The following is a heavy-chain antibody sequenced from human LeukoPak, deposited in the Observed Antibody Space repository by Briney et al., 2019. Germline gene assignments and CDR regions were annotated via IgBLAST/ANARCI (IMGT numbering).Heavy chain of an antibody. D-gene: IGHD3-22*01. CDR1: GYTFSSYC. J-gene: IGHJ4*02. CDR2: INPSDGRT. CDR3: ARDFSREPGNSGYLLR. V-gene: IGHV1-46*01. Sequence: ASVKVSCKASGYTFSSYCMHWVRQAPGQGLGWMGIINPSDGRTTYAQNFQARVTMTRDTSTSTVYMDLSSLRSEDTAVYYCARDFSREPGNSGYLLRWGQGTLVTVSS.